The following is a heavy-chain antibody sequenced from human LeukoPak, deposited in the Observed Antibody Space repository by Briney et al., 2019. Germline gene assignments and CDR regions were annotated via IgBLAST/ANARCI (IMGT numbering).Heavy chain of an antibody. D-gene: IGHD5-18*01. V-gene: IGHV3-48*02. CDR1: GFSFSTYN. CDR3: ASLQLWSPGY. CDR2: ISSSSNAR. J-gene: IGHJ4*02. Sequence: GGSLRLSCAASGFSFSTYNMNWVRQAPGKGLEWVSYISSSSNARYYADSVQGRFTLSRDNAKNSLYLQMNSLRDEDTAVYYCASLQLWSPGYWGQGTLVTVSS.